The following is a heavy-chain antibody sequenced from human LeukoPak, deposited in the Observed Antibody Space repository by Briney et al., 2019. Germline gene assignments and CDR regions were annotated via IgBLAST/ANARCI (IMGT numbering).Heavy chain of an antibody. Sequence: PGGSLRLSCAASGFTVSSNYMSWVRQAPGKGLDWVSIIYSGGSTYSADSVKGRFTISRDNSKNTLYLQMNSLRAEDTAVYYCARGRLGDSSSSLVWGKGTTVTVSS. J-gene: IGHJ6*04. CDR1: GFTVSSNY. D-gene: IGHD6-13*01. V-gene: IGHV3-53*01. CDR2: IYSGGST. CDR3: ARGRLGDSSSSLV.